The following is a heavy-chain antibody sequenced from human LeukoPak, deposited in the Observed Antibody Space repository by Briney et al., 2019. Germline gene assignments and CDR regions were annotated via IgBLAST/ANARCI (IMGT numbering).Heavy chain of an antibody. D-gene: IGHD6-19*01. CDR3: ARVLSFVAVAGSPTGY. J-gene: IGHJ4*02. Sequence: GGSLRLSCAASGFTFSSYWMHWVRQAPGKGLECVASISYDGTSQYYADSVKGRFTISRDDSKNTLYLQMNSLRAEDTALYYCARVLSFVAVAGSPTGYWGQGTPVTVSS. CDR2: ISYDGTSQ. V-gene: IGHV3-30*03. CDR1: GFTFSSYW.